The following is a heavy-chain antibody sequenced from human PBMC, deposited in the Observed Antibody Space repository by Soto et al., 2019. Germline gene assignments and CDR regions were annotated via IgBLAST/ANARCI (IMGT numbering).Heavy chain of an antibody. Sequence: TSETLSLTCNVSGDSVSSGAYYWSWIRQPPGKGLEWIGYVYYSGSTSYNPSLETGVTISVDTSKNQFSLKLTSVTPADTAIYYCARVKRSTSRLDPWGQGTLVTVSS. D-gene: IGHD1-26*01. CDR1: GDSVSSGAYY. CDR3: ARVKRSTSRLDP. J-gene: IGHJ5*02. CDR2: VYYSGST. V-gene: IGHV4-61*08.